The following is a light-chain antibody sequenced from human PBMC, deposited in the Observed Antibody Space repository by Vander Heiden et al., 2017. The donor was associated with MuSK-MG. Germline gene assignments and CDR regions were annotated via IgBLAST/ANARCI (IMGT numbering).Light chain of an antibody. CDR2: AAS. V-gene: IGKV1-39*01. J-gene: IGKJ2*01. CDR3: QHGDWTLVYT. CDR1: QSISSY. Sequence: DIQMTQSPSSLSASVGDRVTITCRASQSISSYLNWYQQKPGKAPKLLIYAASSLQSGVPSRFSRSGHGTDFTLTIRRLHPEDFAPYYCQHGDWTLVYTFGQGTKLEIK.